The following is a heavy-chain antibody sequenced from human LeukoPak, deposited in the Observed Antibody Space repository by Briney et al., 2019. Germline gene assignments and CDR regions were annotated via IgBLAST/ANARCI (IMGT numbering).Heavy chain of an antibody. V-gene: IGHV4-59*08. CDR2: IYYTGST. J-gene: IGHJ4*02. Sequence: SETLSLTCTVSGGSISDYYWSWIRQSPGKGLEWIGYIYYTGSTNSNPSLKSRVTISVDTSKNQFSLKLSSVTAADTAVYYCARLLSGGEGYWGQGTLVTVSS. CDR3: ARLLSGGEGY. CDR1: GGSISDYY. D-gene: IGHD3-16*01.